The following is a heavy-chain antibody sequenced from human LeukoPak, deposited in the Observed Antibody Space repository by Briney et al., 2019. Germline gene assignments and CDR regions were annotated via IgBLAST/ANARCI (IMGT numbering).Heavy chain of an antibody. Sequence: SQTLSLTCTVSGGSISSGGYYWSWIRQHPGKGLEWIGYIYYSGSTYYNPSLESRVTISVDTSKNQFSLKLSSVTAADTAVYYCARERGPVPAAIGWFDPWGQGTLVTVSS. V-gene: IGHV4-31*03. CDR2: IYYSGST. CDR1: GGSISSGGYY. CDR3: ARERGPVPAAIGWFDP. D-gene: IGHD2-2*01. J-gene: IGHJ5*02.